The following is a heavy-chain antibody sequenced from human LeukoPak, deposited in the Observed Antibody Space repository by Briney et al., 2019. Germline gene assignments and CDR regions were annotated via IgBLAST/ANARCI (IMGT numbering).Heavy chain of an antibody. J-gene: IGHJ4*02. CDR1: GFTFSTYS. CDR2: ISSTSSYI. Sequence: NPGGSLRLSCAASGFTFSTYSRNCVRQAPGKGLEWVSSISSTSSYIYYADSVKGRFTISRDNAQKSLYLQMNSLRAEDTAVYYCARVGCSSGWYFDYWGQGTLVTVSS. V-gene: IGHV3-21*01. CDR3: ARVGCSSGWYFDY. D-gene: IGHD6-19*01.